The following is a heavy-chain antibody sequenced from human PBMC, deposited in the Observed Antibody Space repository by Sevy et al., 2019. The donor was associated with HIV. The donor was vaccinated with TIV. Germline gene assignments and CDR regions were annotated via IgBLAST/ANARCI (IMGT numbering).Heavy chain of an antibody. Sequence: GGSLRLSCAASGFTFSNFGMHWVRQAPGKGPEWVTFIRYDGSTKYYVDSVKGRFIISRDNAKDSLNLQMNSLRAEDTAVYYCVRNGGAYDSGFDPWGQGTLVTVSS. J-gene: IGHJ5*02. CDR3: VRNGGAYDSGFDP. D-gene: IGHD3-22*01. V-gene: IGHV3-30*02. CDR2: IRYDGSTK. CDR1: GFTFSNFG.